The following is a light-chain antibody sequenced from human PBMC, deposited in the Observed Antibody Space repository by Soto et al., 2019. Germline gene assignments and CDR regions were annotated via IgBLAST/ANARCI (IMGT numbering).Light chain of an antibody. Sequence: EIVLTQSPGTLSLSPGERATLSCRTSQSVNSNFLAWYQQNPGPAPRLLVYGSSTRAAGVPDSFSGSGPGTDFTLTISRLEPEDFAVYYCQQYGHSPLLYTFGQGTKL. CDR1: QSVNSNF. V-gene: IGKV3-20*01. CDR2: GSS. J-gene: IGKJ2*01. CDR3: QQYGHSPLLYT.